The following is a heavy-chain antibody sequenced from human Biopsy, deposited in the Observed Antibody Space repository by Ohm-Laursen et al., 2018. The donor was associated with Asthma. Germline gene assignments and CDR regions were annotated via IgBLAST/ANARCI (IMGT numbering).Heavy chain of an antibody. CDR3: ASDFPKDYVRYNFQF. CDR1: GHSLTDLS. CDR2: HDHEEGGT. D-gene: IGHD4-17*01. Sequence: ASVKVSCKISGHSLTDLSMHWVRQAPGQGIEWMGGHDHEEGGTVNARRFQGRVTMTEDTSTDTAYMELSSLSSDDTAVYYCASDFPKDYVRYNFQFWGQGTLVTVSS. J-gene: IGHJ4*02. V-gene: IGHV1-24*01.